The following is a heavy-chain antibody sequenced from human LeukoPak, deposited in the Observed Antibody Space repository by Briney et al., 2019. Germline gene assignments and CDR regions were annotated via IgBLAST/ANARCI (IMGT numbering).Heavy chain of an antibody. CDR3: ANGRPLTLHYDSSGYYYY. J-gene: IGHJ4*02. CDR2: ISGSGGST. CDR1: GFIFSSYA. V-gene: IGHV3-23*01. Sequence: GGSLRLSCAASGFIFSSYAMRRVRQAPGKGLEWVSAISGSGGSTYYADSVKGRFTISRDNSKNTLYLQMNSRRGEDTAVYYCANGRPLTLHYDSSGYYYYWLQGTLVTVSS. D-gene: IGHD3-22*01.